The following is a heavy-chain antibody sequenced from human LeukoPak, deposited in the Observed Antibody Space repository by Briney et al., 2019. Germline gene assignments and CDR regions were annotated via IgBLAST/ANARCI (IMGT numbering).Heavy chain of an antibody. J-gene: IGHJ4*02. CDR1: GGSISSYY. CDR2: IYTSGST. D-gene: IGHD6-19*01. Sequence: SSETLSLTCTVSGGSISSYYWSWIRQPAGKGLEWIGRIYTSGSTNYNPSLKSRVTMSVDTSKNQFSLKLSSVTAADTAVYYCARILPRSVKQWQPFEYWGQGTLVTVSS. V-gene: IGHV4-4*07. CDR3: ARILPRSVKQWQPFEY.